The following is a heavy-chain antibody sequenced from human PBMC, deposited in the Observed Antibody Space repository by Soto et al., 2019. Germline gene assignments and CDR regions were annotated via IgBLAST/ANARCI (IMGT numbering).Heavy chain of an antibody. Sequence: QVQVVESGGGVVQPGTSLRLSCAASGFTFSHFGMHWVRQAPGKGLEWVAVIWHDGKNKYYADSAKGRFTISRDNSKNTLYLQMNRLRAEDTAVYYCARDPGQDEAMDYWGQGTLVTVSS. CDR1: GFTFSHFG. J-gene: IGHJ4*02. CDR3: ARDPGQDEAMDY. V-gene: IGHV3-33*01. CDR2: IWHDGKNK.